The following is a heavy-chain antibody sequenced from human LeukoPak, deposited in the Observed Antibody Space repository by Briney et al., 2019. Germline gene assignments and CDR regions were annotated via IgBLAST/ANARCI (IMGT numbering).Heavy chain of an antibody. CDR3: ARERQLGATPFDY. V-gene: IGHV3-30*06. CDR2: ASSVVMTT. J-gene: IGHJ4*02. D-gene: IGHD1-26*01. CDR1: GVTFTAPL. Sequence: GRSLRLSCVASGVTFTAPLMYWVRERPGKGRERGAVASSVVMTTFYGDSVKGRFTISRDNSKNTVYLQINSLRDEDTAVYYCARERQLGATPFDYWGQGSQVTVSS.